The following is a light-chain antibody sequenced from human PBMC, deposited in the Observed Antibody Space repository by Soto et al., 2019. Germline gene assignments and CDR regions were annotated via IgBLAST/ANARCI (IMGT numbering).Light chain of an antibody. CDR1: QSLLHSNGYNY. Sequence: DIVMTQSPLSLPVTPGEPASISCRSSQSLLHSNGYNYLDWYLQKPGQSPQLLIYLGSNRASGDPDRFSGSGSGTDFTLKISRVEAEDVGVYYCMKALHTPFTFGQGTRLEIK. V-gene: IGKV2-28*01. J-gene: IGKJ5*01. CDR2: LGS. CDR3: MKALHTPFT.